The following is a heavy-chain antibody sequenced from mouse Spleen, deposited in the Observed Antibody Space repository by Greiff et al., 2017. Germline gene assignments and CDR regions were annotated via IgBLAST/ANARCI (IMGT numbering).Heavy chain of an antibody. D-gene: IGHD2-14*01. CDR3: AREDRYDELFAY. CDR1: GYTFTSYW. CDR2: IDPSDSET. V-gene: IGHV1-52*01. Sequence: QVQLQQSGAELVRPGSSVKLSCKASGYTFTSYWMHWVKQRPIQGLEWIGNIDPSDSETHYNQKFKDKATLTVDKSSSTAYMQLSSLTSEDSAVYYCAREDRYDELFAYWGQGTLVTVSA. J-gene: IGHJ3*01.